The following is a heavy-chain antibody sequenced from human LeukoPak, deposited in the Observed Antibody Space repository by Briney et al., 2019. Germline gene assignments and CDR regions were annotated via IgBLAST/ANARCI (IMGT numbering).Heavy chain of an antibody. D-gene: IGHD4/OR15-4a*01. Sequence: SETLSLTCTASGVSINTDYSWAWIRQPPGRGLEWVASHTGFSYYNPSLKSRVAISLDTSKNQFSLRLNSVTAADTAVYYCARHDDVVGAGPFDYWGQGTLVTVSS. CDR2: SHTGFS. CDR3: ARHDDVVGAGPFDY. J-gene: IGHJ4*02. CDR1: GVSINTDYS. V-gene: IGHV4-38-2*02.